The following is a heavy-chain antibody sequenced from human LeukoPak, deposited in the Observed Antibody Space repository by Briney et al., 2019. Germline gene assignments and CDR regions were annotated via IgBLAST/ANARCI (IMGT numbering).Heavy chain of an antibody. D-gene: IGHD3-22*01. CDR1: GFTFSSYG. J-gene: IGHJ4*02. CDR2: IWYDGSNK. V-gene: IGHV3-33*01. CDR3: ARGSFNYYDSSGYYGDY. Sequence: PGRSLRLSCAASGFTFSSYGMHWVRQAPGKGLEWVAVIWYDGSNKYYADSVKGRFTISRDNSKNTLYLQMNSLRAEDTAVYYRARGSFNYYDSSGYYGDYWGQGTLVTVSS.